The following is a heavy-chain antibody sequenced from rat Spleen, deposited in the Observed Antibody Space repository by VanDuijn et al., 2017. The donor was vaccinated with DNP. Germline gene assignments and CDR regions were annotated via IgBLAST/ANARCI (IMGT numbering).Heavy chain of an antibody. CDR3: TRGDILRSFDY. Sequence: VQLQESGPGLVEPSQSLSLTCSVTGYSITSCYRWTWIRKFPGHKLEWMGYINSAGSIEYNPSLKGRISITSDTSKNQFFLQVNSVTTDDTATYYCTRGDILRSFDYWGQGVMVTVSS. V-gene: IGHV3-3*01. CDR2: INSAGSI. CDR1: GYSITSCYR. J-gene: IGHJ2*01. D-gene: IGHD1-6*01.